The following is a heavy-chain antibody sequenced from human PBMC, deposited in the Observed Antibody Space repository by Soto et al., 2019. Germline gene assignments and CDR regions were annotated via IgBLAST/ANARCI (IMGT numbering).Heavy chain of an antibody. CDR3: ARDRSSSSEGWFDP. CDR1: GYTFTGYY. Sequence: ASVKVSCKASGYTFTGYYMHWVRQAPGQGLEWMGWINPNSGGTNYAEKFQGRVTMTRDTSISTAYMELSRLRSDDTAVYYCARDRSSSSEGWFDPWGQGTLVTVSS. CDR2: INPNSGGT. D-gene: IGHD6-6*01. J-gene: IGHJ5*02. V-gene: IGHV1-2*02.